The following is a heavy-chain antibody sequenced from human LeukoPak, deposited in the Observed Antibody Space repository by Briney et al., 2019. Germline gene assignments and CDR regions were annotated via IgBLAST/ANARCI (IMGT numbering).Heavy chain of an antibody. CDR2: IRYDGSNK. J-gene: IGHJ6*03. CDR1: GFTFSSYG. D-gene: IGHD2-21*02. V-gene: IGHV3-30*02. Sequence: PAGSLRLSCAASGFTFSSYGMHWVRQAPGKGLEWVAFIRYDGSNKYYADSVKGRFTISRDNSKNTLYLQMNSLRAEDTAVYYCAKGSCGGDCIYYYYYMDVWGKGTTVTISS. CDR3: AKGSCGGDCIYYYYYMDV.